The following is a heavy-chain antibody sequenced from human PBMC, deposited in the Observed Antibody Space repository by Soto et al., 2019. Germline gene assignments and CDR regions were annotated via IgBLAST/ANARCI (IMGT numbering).Heavy chain of an antibody. CDR1: GGSISSGDYY. CDR2: IYYSGST. D-gene: IGHD1-20*01. V-gene: IGHV4-30-4*01. CDR3: ARVPHINAFDI. J-gene: IGHJ3*02. Sequence: QVQLQESGPGLVKPSQTLSLTCTVSGGSISSGDYYWSWIRQPPGKGLEWIGYIYYSGSTYYNPSLKSRVTISVATTKNHLLLQLSSAAAADTAVYYCARVPHINAFDIWGQGTLVTVSS.